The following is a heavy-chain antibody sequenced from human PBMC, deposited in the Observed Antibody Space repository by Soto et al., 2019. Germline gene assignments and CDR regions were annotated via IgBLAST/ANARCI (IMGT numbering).Heavy chain of an antibody. Sequence: GGSLRLSCAASGFTFSSYAMHWVRQAPGKGLEWVAVISYDGSNKYYADSVKGRFTISRDNSKNTLYLQMNSLRAEDTAVYYCAKEVLRFLEWLLGNYYYYGMDVWGQGTMVTVSS. CDR2: ISYDGSNK. V-gene: IGHV3-30-3*02. CDR1: GFTFSSYA. D-gene: IGHD3-3*01. J-gene: IGHJ6*02. CDR3: AKEVLRFLEWLLGNYYYYGMDV.